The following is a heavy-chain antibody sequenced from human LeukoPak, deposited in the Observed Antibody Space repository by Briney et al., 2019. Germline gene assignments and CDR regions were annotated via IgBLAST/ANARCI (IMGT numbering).Heavy chain of an antibody. CDR1: GFSLSTSGMC. CDR3: ARIHHSSGYLVCDY. V-gene: IGHV2-70*11. D-gene: IGHD3-22*01. Sequence: SGPALVKPTQTLTLTCTFSGFSLSTSGMCVSWIRQPPGKALEWLARIDWDDDKYYSTSLKTRLTISKDTSKNQVVLTMTNMDPVDTATFYCARIHHSSGYLVCDYWGQGTLVTASS. J-gene: IGHJ4*02. CDR2: IDWDDDK.